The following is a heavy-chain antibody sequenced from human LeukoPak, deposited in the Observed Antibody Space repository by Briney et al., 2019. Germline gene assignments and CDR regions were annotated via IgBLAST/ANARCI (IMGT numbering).Heavy chain of an antibody. V-gene: IGHV1-69*05. D-gene: IGHD2-21*02. Sequence: SVKVSFKASGGTFSSYAISWVRQAPGQGLEWMGRIIPIFGTANYAQKFQGRVTITTDESTSTAYMELSSLRSEDTAVYYCAREPYCGGDCYYAFDIWGQGTMVTVSS. CDR3: AREPYCGGDCYYAFDI. CDR2: IIPIFGTA. CDR1: GGTFSSYA. J-gene: IGHJ3*02.